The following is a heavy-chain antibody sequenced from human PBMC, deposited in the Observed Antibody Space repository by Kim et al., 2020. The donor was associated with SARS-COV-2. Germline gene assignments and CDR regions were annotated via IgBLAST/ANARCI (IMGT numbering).Heavy chain of an antibody. V-gene: IGHV4-39*01. Sequence: SETLSLTCSVSGASISGSSFYWGWIRQPPGKGLEWIGTIYYLGNTYYNPSLRSRVTISIDTSKNELSLRLNSVTAADTAIYYCARHAPPATISRVVDPCGQGTLVTVSS. D-gene: IGHD3-3*01. CDR1: GASISGSSFY. J-gene: IGHJ5*02. CDR2: IYYLGNT. CDR3: ARHAPPATISRVVDP.